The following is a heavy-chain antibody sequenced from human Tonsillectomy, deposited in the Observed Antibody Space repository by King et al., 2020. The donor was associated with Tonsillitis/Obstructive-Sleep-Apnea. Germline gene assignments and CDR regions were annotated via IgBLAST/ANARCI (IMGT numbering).Heavy chain of an antibody. CDR2: CNHSGVT. CDR3: ARGAAAGPVDY. D-gene: IGHD6-13*01. V-gene: IGHV4-34*01. CDR1: GWSFSDYY. Sequence: VQLQQWGAGLLKPSETLSLTCAVYGWSFSDYYWSLISLPPGKGLDWFGECNHSGVTPYNPSLNIRVPIVVSTPNNHFSLNLSSVTDADTAIYYCARGAAAGPVDYWGQGALVTVSS. J-gene: IGHJ4*02.